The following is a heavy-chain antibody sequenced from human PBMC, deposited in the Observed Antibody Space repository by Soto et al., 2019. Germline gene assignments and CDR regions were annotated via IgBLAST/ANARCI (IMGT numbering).Heavy chain of an antibody. V-gene: IGHV3-30*14. CDR2: LSTDGSTA. D-gene: IGHD3-10*01. CDR1: GFIFSSYA. Sequence: QVQLVESGGGVVQSGRSLRLSCAASGFIFSSYAMNWVRQSPGRGPEWLAVLSTDGSTAYYADSVRGRFSISRDNSKNTVYLQMSSLRVEDTGVYSCARIYGSGVVDFWGQGSLITVSS. CDR3: ARIYGSGVVDF. J-gene: IGHJ4*02.